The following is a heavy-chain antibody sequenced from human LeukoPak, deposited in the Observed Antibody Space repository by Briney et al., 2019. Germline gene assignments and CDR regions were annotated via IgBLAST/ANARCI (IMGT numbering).Heavy chain of an antibody. J-gene: IGHJ4*02. V-gene: IGHV5-51*01. Sequence: GESLKISCKGSGYSFSNYWLAWVRQMPGKGLEWMGIIYPGDSDTRYSPSFQGQVTISADKYINTAYLQWSSLKASGTAMYYCARDDYYGSGSYYNNFDYWGQGTLVTVSS. D-gene: IGHD3-10*01. CDR2: IYPGDSDT. CDR1: GYSFSNYW. CDR3: ARDDYYGSGSYYNNFDY.